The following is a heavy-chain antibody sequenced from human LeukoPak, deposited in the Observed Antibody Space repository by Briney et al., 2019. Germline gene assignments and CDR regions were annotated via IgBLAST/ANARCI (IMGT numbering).Heavy chain of an antibody. J-gene: IGHJ6*03. V-gene: IGHV3-48*03. Sequence: PGGSLRLSCAVSVYPFSLYEMNWVRQAPGKGLEWVSNIHSSGTIKYYADSVKGRFSISRDNTKKSLYVQMNSRRVEETAGYYYAKVKSNYYYYIVVWGKGTTVIVSS. D-gene: IGHD4-23*01. CDR3: AKVKSNYYYYIVV. CDR2: IHSSGTIK. CDR1: VYPFSLYE.